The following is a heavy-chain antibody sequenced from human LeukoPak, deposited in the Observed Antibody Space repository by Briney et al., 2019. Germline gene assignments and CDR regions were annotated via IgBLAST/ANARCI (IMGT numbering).Heavy chain of an antibody. J-gene: IGHJ4*02. CDR3: ARNYDSGFDY. CDR1: GYTFSNYY. V-gene: IGHV1-46*01. CDR2: INPGGGST. Sequence: GASVKVSCKASGYTFSNYYMHWVRQAPGQGLEWMGMINPGGGSTSYAQKFKGRVTMTRDTSTSTVYMELSSLRSEDTAVYYCARNYDSGFDYWGQGTLVTVFS. D-gene: IGHD1-7*01.